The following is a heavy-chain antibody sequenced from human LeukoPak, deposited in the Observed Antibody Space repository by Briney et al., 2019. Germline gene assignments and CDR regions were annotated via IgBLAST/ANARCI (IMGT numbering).Heavy chain of an antibody. CDR2: IYYSGST. D-gene: IGHD3-10*01. CDR3: ARELDYYGSGSYLHFDY. V-gene: IGHV4-59*12. J-gene: IGHJ4*02. Sequence: SETLSLTCTVSGGSISNYYWSWIRQPPGKGLEWIGYIYYSGSTNYNPSLKSRVTISVDTSKNQFSLKLSSVTAADTAVYYCARELDYYGSGSYLHFDYWGQGTLVTVSS. CDR1: GGSISNYY.